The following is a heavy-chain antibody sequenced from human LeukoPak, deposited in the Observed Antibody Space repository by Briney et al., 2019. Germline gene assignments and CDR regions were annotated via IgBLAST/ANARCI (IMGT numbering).Heavy chain of an antibody. V-gene: IGHV1-69*01. CDR1: GGTFSSYA. D-gene: IGHD3-9*01. CDR3: ARGDILTGGAFDI. Sequence: ASVKFSCKASGGTFSSYAISWVRQAPGQGLEWMGGIIPIFGTANYAQKFQGRVTITADESTSTAYMELSSLRSEDTAVYYCARGDILTGGAFDIWGQGTMVTVSS. J-gene: IGHJ3*02. CDR2: IIPIFGTA.